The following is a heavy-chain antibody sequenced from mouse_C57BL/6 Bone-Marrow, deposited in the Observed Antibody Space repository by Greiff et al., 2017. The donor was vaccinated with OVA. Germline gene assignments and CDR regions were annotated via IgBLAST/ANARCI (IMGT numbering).Heavy chain of an antibody. D-gene: IGHD4-1*01. J-gene: IGHJ3*01. CDR2: IRSKSNNYAT. CDR3: VRHGSGGFAY. V-gene: IGHV10-1*01. Sequence: EVKLVESGGGLVQPKGSLKLSCAASGFSFNTYAMNWVRQAPGKGLEWVARIRSKSNNYATYYADSVKDRFTISRDDSKSMLYLQMNNLKTEDTAMYYCVRHGSGGFAYWGQGTLVTVSA. CDR1: GFSFNTYA.